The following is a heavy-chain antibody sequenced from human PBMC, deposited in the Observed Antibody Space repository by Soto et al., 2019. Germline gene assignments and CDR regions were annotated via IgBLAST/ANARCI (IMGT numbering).Heavy chain of an antibody. V-gene: IGHV4-31*03. J-gene: IGHJ3*02. CDR2: IYYSGST. CDR1: GGSISSGGYY. CDR3: ARELTVTTEVNAFDI. Sequence: QVQLQESGPGLVKPSQTLSLTCTVSGGSISSGGYYWSWIRQHPGKGLGWIGYIYYSGSTYYNPSLKSRVTISVDTSKNQFSLKLSSVTAADTAVYYCARELTVTTEVNAFDIWGQGTMVTVSS. D-gene: IGHD4-17*01.